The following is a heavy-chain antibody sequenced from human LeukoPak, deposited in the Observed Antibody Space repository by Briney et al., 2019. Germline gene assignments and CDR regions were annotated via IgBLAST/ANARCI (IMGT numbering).Heavy chain of an antibody. Sequence: AAVKVSCKASGGTFSSYAISWVRQAPGQGLEWMGRINPNSGGTNYAQKFQGRVTMTRDTSISTAYMELSRLRSDDTAVYYCARDPIKYTIKYFDPWGQGTLVTVSS. D-gene: IGHD5-12*01. J-gene: IGHJ5*02. CDR1: GGTFSSYA. CDR2: INPNSGGT. CDR3: ARDPIKYTIKYFDP. V-gene: IGHV1-2*06.